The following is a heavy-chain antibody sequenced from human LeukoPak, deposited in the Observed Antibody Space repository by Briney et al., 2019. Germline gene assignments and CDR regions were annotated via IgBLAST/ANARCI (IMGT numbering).Heavy chain of an antibody. J-gene: IGHJ4*02. CDR1: GFTFSSYA. CDR2: ISYDGSNK. D-gene: IGHD4-17*01. Sequence: PGRSLRLSCAASGFTFSSYAMHWVRQAPGKGLEWVAVISYDGSNKYYADSVKGRFTISRDNAKNSLYLQMNSLRAEDTAVYYCARGYGDYGYWGQGTLVTVSS. CDR3: ARGYGDYGY. V-gene: IGHV3-30-3*01.